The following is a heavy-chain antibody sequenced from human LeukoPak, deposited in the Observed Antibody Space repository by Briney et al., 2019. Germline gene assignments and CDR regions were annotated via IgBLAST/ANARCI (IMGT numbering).Heavy chain of an antibody. CDR2: IYYSGST. CDR3: ARGGLGWEPPGYY. V-gene: IGHV4-59*01. CDR1: GGSISSYY. Sequence: LETLSLTCTVFGGSISSYYWSWIRQPPGKGLEWIGYIYYSGSTNYNPSLKSRVTISVDTSKNQFSLKLSSVTAADTAVYYCARGGLGWEPPGYYWGQGTLVTVSS. J-gene: IGHJ4*02. D-gene: IGHD1-26*01.